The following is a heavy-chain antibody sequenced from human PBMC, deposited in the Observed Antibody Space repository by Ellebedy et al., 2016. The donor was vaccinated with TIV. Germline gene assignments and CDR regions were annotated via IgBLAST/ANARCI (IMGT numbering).Heavy chain of an antibody. CDR1: GGSISSYY. D-gene: IGHD2-15*01. Sequence: MPSETLSLTCTVSGGSISSYYWTWIRQPPGKGLEWIGYIYHNGNTNYNPSLKSRVTISVDTSKNQFSLKLNSVTAADTAVYYCARELRAAGGHYMDVWGRGTTVTVSS. CDR2: IYHNGNT. V-gene: IGHV4-59*12. CDR3: ARELRAAGGHYMDV. J-gene: IGHJ6*03.